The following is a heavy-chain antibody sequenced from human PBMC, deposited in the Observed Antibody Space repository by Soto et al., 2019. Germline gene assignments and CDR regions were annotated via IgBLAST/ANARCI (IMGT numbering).Heavy chain of an antibody. CDR2: IIPIFGTA. CDR1: GGTFSSYA. D-gene: IGHD2-15*01. Sequence: ASVKVSCKASGGTFSSYAISWVRQAPGQGLEWMGGIIPIFGTANDAQKFQGRVTITADESTSTAYMELSSLRSEDTAVYYCARGNCSGGSCYDAFDIWGQGTMVTVSS. CDR3: ARGNCSGGSCYDAFDI. V-gene: IGHV1-69*13. J-gene: IGHJ3*02.